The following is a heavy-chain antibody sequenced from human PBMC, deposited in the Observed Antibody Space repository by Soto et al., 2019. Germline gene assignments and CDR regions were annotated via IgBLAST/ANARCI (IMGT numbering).Heavy chain of an antibody. J-gene: IGHJ5*02. CDR1: GGSISSSSYY. Sequence: SETLSLTCTVSGGSISSSSYYWGWIRQPPGKGLEWIGSIYYSGSTYYNPSLKSRVTISVDTSKNQFSLKLSSVTAADTAVYYCARHSLLNYDFWSGYLGEGNWFDPWGQGTLVTVS. CDR3: ARHSLLNYDFWSGYLGEGNWFDP. CDR2: IYYSGST. D-gene: IGHD3-3*01. V-gene: IGHV4-39*01.